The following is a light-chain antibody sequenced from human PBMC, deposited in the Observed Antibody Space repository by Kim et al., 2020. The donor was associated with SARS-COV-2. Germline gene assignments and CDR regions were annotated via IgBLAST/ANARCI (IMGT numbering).Light chain of an antibody. CDR1: QSVSSN. J-gene: IGKJ5*01. Sequence: EIVMTQSPATLSVSPGERATLSCRASQSVSSNLAWYQQKPGQAPRLLIYGASTRATGIPARFSGSGSGTEFTLTIDSLEPEDFVLYYCHHQSYWPRGTFGHGTRLEIK. CDR2: GAS. CDR3: HHQSYWPRGT. V-gene: IGKV3-15*01.